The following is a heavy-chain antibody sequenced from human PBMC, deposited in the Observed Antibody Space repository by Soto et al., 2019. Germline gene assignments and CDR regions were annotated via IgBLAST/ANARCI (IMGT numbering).Heavy chain of an antibody. CDR1: GFTFDDYA. CDR3: AKSKGDLEILKTTVTAFWGAFHI. J-gene: IGHJ3*02. V-gene: IGHV3-9*01. CDR2: ISWNSGNR. D-gene: IGHD4-17*01. Sequence: EVLLVESGGGLVQPGRSLRLSCAASGFTFDDYAMHWVRQAPGKGPEWVSGISWNSGNRGYADSVKGRFTISRDNANNSLYLQMNSLKPEDTASYYCAKSKGDLEILKTTVTAFWGAFHIWGQGTRVTVSS.